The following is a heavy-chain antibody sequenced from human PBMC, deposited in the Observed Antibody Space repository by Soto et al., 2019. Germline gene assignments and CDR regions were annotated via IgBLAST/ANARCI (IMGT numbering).Heavy chain of an antibody. Sequence: VQLVESGGGLVQPGGSLRLSFTVSGFNFSRDWMNWVRQAPGKGLEWVANSRPDTDDRFHADSVRGRFSISRDNAKKSLFLQMNSLRVEDTAVYYCAREDGTFDYWGQGILVTVSS. CDR1: GFNFSRDW. J-gene: IGHJ4*02. D-gene: IGHD1-26*01. CDR3: AREDGTFDY. CDR2: SRPDTDDR. V-gene: IGHV3-7*04.